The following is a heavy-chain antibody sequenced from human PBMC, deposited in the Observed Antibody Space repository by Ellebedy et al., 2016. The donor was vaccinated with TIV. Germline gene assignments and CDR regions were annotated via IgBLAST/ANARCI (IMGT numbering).Heavy chain of an antibody. J-gene: IGHJ4*02. CDR2: IYHTGGT. CDR3: ARDYYGSLDY. Sequence: SETLSLXXSVSGGSMRPYYWNWIRQPPGMGLEWLGCIYHTGGTNYNPSLESRITISLDTSKTQFSLRLTSVTAADTAVYYCARDYYGSLDYWGQGTLVTVSS. D-gene: IGHD3-10*01. V-gene: IGHV4-59*01. CDR1: GGSMRPYY.